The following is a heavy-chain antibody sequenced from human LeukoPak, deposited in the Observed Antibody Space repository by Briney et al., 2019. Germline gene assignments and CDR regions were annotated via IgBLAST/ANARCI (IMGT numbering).Heavy chain of an antibody. CDR1: GGSISSYY. CDR2: IYYSGST. Sequence: SETLSLTCTVSGGSISSYYWSWIRQPPGKGLEWIGYIYYSGSTNYNPSLKSRVTMSVDTSKNQFSLKLSSVTAADTAVYYCARGSYISSSWYSSSFFFDYWGQGTLVTVSS. D-gene: IGHD6-13*01. CDR3: ARGSYISSSWYSSSFFFDY. J-gene: IGHJ4*02. V-gene: IGHV4-59*12.